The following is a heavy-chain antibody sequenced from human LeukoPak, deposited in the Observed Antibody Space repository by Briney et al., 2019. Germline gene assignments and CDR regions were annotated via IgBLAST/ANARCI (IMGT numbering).Heavy chain of an antibody. Sequence: GGSLRLSCAASGFTFDDYGMHWVRQAPGKGLEWVSLISGDGGSTYYADSVKVRFTISRDNSKNSLYLQMNSLRTEDTALYYCAKDQDDRDGYNYGAFDIWAKGQWSPSLQ. CDR1: GFTFDDYG. CDR3: AKDQDDRDGYNYGAFDI. J-gene: IGHJ3*02. V-gene: IGHV3-43*02. CDR2: ISGDGGST. D-gene: IGHD5-24*01.